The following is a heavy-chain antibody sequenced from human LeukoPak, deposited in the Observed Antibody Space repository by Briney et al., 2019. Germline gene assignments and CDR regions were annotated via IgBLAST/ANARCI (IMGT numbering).Heavy chain of an antibody. V-gene: IGHV3-48*01. CDR1: GFTFSSYS. D-gene: IGHD2-8*01. Sequence: GGSLRLSCAASGFTFSSYSMSWVRQAPGKGLEWVAYISSSSSTIHYADPVKGRFTISTDNSKNTLYLQMNSLRAEDTAVYYCARGLIGIIPSDYWGQGTLVTVSS. CDR3: ARGLIGIIPSDY. J-gene: IGHJ4*02. CDR2: ISSSSSTI.